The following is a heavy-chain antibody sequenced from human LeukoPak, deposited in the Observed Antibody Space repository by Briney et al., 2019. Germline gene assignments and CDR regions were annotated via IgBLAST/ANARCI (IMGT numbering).Heavy chain of an antibody. CDR3: ATSESQTRFDF. CDR2: IFPGDSDT. V-gene: IGHV5-51*01. Sequence: GESLKISCKGSGYTFTTHWIAWVRQMPGKGLEWMGIIFPGDSDTTYSPSFEGQVTISADKSINTAYLQWSSLKPSDTAMYYCATSESQTRFDFWGQGTLVTVSS. D-gene: IGHD1/OR15-1a*01. CDR1: GYTFTTHW. J-gene: IGHJ4*02.